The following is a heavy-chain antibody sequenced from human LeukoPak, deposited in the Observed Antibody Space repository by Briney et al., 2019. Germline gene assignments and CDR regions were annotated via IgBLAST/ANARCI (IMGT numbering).Heavy chain of an antibody. D-gene: IGHD1-26*01. CDR2: IYYSGST. Sequence: SETLSLTCTVSGGSISSYYWSWIRQPPGKGLEWIGCIYYSGSTNYNPSLKSRVTISVDTSKNQFSLKLSSVTAADTAVYYCARQSWDYYYGMDVWGQGTTVTVSS. J-gene: IGHJ6*02. CDR1: GGSISSYY. CDR3: ARQSWDYYYGMDV. V-gene: IGHV4-59*08.